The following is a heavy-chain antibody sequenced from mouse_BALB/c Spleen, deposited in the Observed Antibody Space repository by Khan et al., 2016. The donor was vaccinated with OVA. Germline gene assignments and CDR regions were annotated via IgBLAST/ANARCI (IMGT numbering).Heavy chain of an antibody. D-gene: IGHD2-3*01. Sequence: QMQLVQSGPELKKPGETVKISCKASGYTFTDYSIHWVKQAPGKGLKWMGWINTETGEPTYADDFKGRFAFSLETSASTAHSQINSLKNEETATYFCSRYFDVYYVSWFTYWGQGTLVTVSA. CDR2: INTETGEP. CDR3: SRYFDVYYVSWFTY. J-gene: IGHJ3*01. V-gene: IGHV9-2-1*01. CDR1: GYTFTDYS.